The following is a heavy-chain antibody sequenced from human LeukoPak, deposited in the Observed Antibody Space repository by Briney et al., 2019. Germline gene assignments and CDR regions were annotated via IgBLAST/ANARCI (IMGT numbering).Heavy chain of an antibody. CDR1: GGSISSYY. CDR2: IYYSGST. CDR3: ARAWVVIAITAAFDI. V-gene: IGHV4-59*08. D-gene: IGHD2-21*01. Sequence: PSETLSLTCTVSGGSISSYYWSWIRQPPGKGLEWIGYIYYSGSTYYNPSLKSRVTISVDTSKNQFSLKLSSVTAADTAVYYCARAWVVIAITAAFDIWGQGTMVTVSS. J-gene: IGHJ3*02.